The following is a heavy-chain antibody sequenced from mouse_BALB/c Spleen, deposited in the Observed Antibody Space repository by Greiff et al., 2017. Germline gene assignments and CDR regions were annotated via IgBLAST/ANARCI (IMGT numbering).Heavy chain of an antibody. CDR2: ISDGGSYT. Sequence: EVQLVESGGGLVKPGGSLKLSCAASGFTFSDYYMYLVRQTPEKRLEWVATISDGGSYTYYPDSVKGRFTISRDNAKNNLYLQMSSLKSEDTAMYYCARGSPFYYDYDDWGQGTLVTVSA. CDR1: GFTFSDYY. CDR3: ARGSPFYYDYDD. V-gene: IGHV5-4*02. J-gene: IGHJ3*01. D-gene: IGHD2-4*01.